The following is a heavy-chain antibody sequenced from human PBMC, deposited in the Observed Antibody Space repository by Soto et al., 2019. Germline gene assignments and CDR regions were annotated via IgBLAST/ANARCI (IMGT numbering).Heavy chain of an antibody. CDR2: IILLLDTI. J-gene: IGHJ5*02. V-gene: IGHV1-69*08. CDR3: AKAGGYDILTGYRNRFDP. D-gene: IGHD3-9*01. CDR1: GGTFRNDI. Sequence: SVKVSCKASGGTFRNDIITWVRQAPGQGLEWMGRIILLLDTITYAQRFQGRVTISVDKSTSTAYMELDSLGAEDTAVYYCAKAGGYDILTGYRNRFDPWGQGTRVTVSS.